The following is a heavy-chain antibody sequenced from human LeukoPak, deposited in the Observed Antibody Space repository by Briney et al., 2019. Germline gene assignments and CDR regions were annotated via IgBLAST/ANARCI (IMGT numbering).Heavy chain of an antibody. Sequence: ASVKVSCKAFGYTFTSNYMHWVRQAPGQGPEWMGVISPSGGSTTYAQKFQGRVTLTRDMSTSTDYLELSSLRSEDTAVYYCAREATGYYDSSGYRSRYFDYWGQGTLVTVSS. V-gene: IGHV1-46*01. CDR1: GYTFTSNY. CDR3: AREATGYYDSSGYRSRYFDY. CDR2: ISPSGGST. J-gene: IGHJ4*02. D-gene: IGHD3-22*01.